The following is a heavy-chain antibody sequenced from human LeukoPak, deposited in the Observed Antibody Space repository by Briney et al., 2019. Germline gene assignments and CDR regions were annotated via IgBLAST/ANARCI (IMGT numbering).Heavy chain of an antibody. CDR2: IDHGGST. CDR3: ARLKATVSIHAYFDS. V-gene: IGHV4-59*01. CDR1: GGSFSSYY. J-gene: IGHJ4*02. D-gene: IGHD4-17*01. Sequence: SETLSLTCTVSGGSFSSYYWTWIRQPPGKGLEWIGYIDHGGSTNYNPSLRSRVSLSSDTSKIQFSLELTSVTAADTAVYYCARLKATVSIHAYFDSWGQGTLVTVSS.